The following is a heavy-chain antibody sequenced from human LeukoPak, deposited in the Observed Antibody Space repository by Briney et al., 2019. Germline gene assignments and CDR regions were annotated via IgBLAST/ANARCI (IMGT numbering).Heavy chain of an antibody. D-gene: IGHD5-18*01. V-gene: IGHV1-69*04. CDR3: ARDHFDTPSDTATGGPTGD. J-gene: IGHJ4*02. Sequence: SVKVSRKASGGTFSSYAISWVRQAPGQGLEWMGRIIPILGIANYAQKFQGRVTITADKSTSTAYMELSSLRSEDTAVYYCARDHFDTPSDTATGGPTGDWGQGTLVTVSS. CDR1: GGTFSSYA. CDR2: IIPILGIA.